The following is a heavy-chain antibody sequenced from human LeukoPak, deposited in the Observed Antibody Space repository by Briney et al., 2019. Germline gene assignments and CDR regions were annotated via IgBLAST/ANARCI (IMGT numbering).Heavy chain of an antibody. CDR2: LNPSGGGT. V-gene: IGHV1-46*01. D-gene: IGHD6-6*01. CDR3: ARPSSDAFDI. CDR1: GYTFTSFY. Sequence: GASVKVSCKASGYTFTSFYIHWVRQAPGQRLEWMGILNPSGGGTSYAQKFQGRVTMTRDMSTSTVYMELSSLRSEDTAVYYCARPSSDAFDIWGQGTMVTVS. J-gene: IGHJ3*02.